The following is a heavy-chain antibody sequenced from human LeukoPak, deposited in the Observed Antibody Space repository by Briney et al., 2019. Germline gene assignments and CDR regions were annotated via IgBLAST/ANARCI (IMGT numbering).Heavy chain of an antibody. V-gene: IGHV3-48*04. CDR3: TRVTGYSSSWGAFDI. D-gene: IGHD6-13*01. CDR1: GFTVSSNY. Sequence: PGGSLRLSCAASGFTVSSNYMSWVRQAPGKGLEWVSYISSSSGTIYYADSVKGRFTISRDNAKNSLYLQMNSLRAEDTAVYYCTRVTGYSSSWGAFDIWGQGTMVTVSS. CDR2: ISSSSGTI. J-gene: IGHJ3*02.